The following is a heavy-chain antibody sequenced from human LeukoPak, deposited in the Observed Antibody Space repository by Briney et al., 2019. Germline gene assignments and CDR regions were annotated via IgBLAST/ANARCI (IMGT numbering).Heavy chain of an antibody. CDR3: ARVVHAYYYDSSGPNWFDP. D-gene: IGHD3-22*01. J-gene: IGHJ5*02. CDR1: GYTFTSYD. CDR2: MNPNSGNT. V-gene: IGHV1-8*01. Sequence: GASVKVSCKASGYTFTSYDINWVRQATGQGLEWMGWMNPNSGNTGYAQKFQGRVTMTRNTSISTAYMELSSLRSEDTAVYYCARVVHAYYYDSSGPNWFDPWGQGTLVTVSS.